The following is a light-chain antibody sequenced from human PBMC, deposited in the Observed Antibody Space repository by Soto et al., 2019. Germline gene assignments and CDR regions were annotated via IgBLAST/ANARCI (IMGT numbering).Light chain of an antibody. CDR1: QRISGY. CDR3: QQSYSTPPVYT. J-gene: IGKJ2*01. Sequence: DIQMTQSPSSLSASVGDRVTITCRASQRISGYLNWYQQKPGKAPKLLIYAASSLQSGVPSRFSGSGSGTDFTLTISSLQPEDFATYYCQQSYSTPPVYTFGQGTKLEIK. CDR2: AAS. V-gene: IGKV1-39*01.